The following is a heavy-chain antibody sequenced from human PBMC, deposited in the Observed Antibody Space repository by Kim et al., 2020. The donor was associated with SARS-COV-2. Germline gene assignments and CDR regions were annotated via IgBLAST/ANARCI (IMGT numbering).Heavy chain of an antibody. D-gene: IGHD3-22*01. J-gene: IGHJ4*02. CDR1: GFTFSSYG. CDR3: LYDSSGYFDY. CDR2: ISYDGSNK. Sequence: GGSLRLSCAASGFTFSSYGMHWVRQAQGKGLEWVAVISYDGSNKYYADSVKGRFTISRDNSKNTLYLQMNSLRAEDTAVYYCLYDSSGYFDYWGQGTLVTVSS. V-gene: IGHV3-33*05.